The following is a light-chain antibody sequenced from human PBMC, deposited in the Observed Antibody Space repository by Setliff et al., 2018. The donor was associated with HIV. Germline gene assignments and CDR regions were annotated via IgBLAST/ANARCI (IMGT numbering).Light chain of an antibody. CDR1: SSDIGNYNL. CDR3: CSYAGGDTWI. J-gene: IGLJ2*01. CDR2: EVN. Sequence: QSVLTQPASVSGSPGQSITISCTGTSSDIGNYNLVSWYQQHPGKAPKLIIYEVNKRPSGISDRFSGSKSGNTASLTISGLQAEDETDYYCCSYAGGDTWIFGGGTKVTVL. V-gene: IGLV2-23*02.